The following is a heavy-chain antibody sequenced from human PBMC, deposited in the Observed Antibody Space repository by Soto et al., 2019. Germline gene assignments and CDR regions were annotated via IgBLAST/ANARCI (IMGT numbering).Heavy chain of an antibody. J-gene: IGHJ6*02. Sequence: GASVQVSCKASGYTFSNYAMHWARQAPGQRLEWMGWINAGNGNTKYSQKFQDRVTITRDTSASTANMELSSLRSEDTAVYYCAKGGNMAVVVADYGMDVWGQGTTVTVSS. CDR2: INAGNGNT. V-gene: IGHV1-3*01. CDR1: GYTFSNYA. CDR3: AKGGNMAVVVADYGMDV. D-gene: IGHD2-15*01.